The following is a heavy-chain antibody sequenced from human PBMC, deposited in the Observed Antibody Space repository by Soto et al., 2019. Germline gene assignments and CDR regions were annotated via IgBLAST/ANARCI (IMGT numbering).Heavy chain of an antibody. V-gene: IGHV2-70*01. CDR3: ARIRRPYYYDSSGYSGFDY. CDR2: IDWDDDK. Sequence: SGPTLVNPTQTLTLTCTFSGFSLSTSGMCVSWIRQPPGKALEWLALIDWDDDKYYSTSLKTRLTISKDTSKNQVVLTMTNMDPVDTATYYCARIRRPYYYDSSGYSGFDYWGQGTLVTVSS. CDR1: GFSLSTSGMC. D-gene: IGHD3-22*01. J-gene: IGHJ4*02.